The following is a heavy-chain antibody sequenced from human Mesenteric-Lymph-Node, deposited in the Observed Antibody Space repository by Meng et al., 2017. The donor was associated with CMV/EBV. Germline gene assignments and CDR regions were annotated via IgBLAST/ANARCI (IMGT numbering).Heavy chain of an antibody. CDR1: GGSVTSGAYH. CDR2: IYGTGIT. CDR3: AKSRSSTPGIVDD. D-gene: IGHD2/OR15-2a*01. J-gene: IGHJ4*02. V-gene: IGHV4-61*08. Sequence: QGQLQESGPGRAKPSETLSLTCIVSGGSVTSGAYHWSWIRQSPGKGLEWIGYIYGTGITIYNPSLKSRVTILLETSKNQFSLKLNSVTTADTAVYYCAKSRSSTPGIVDDWGQGTLVTVSS.